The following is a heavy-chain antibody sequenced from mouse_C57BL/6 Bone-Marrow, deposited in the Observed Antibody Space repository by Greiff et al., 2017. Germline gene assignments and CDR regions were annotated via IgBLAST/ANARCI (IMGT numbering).Heavy chain of an antibody. D-gene: IGHD1-1*01. V-gene: IGHV7-3*01. CDR1: GFTFTDYY. CDR3: ARLLLRQDLGFDY. CDR2: IRNKANGYTT. Sequence: EVKLVESGGGLVQPGGSLSLSCAASGFTFTDYYMSWVRQPPGKALEWLGFIRNKANGYTTEYSASVKGRFTISRDNSQSILYLQMNALRAEDSATYYCARLLLRQDLGFDYWGQGTTLTVSS. J-gene: IGHJ2*01.